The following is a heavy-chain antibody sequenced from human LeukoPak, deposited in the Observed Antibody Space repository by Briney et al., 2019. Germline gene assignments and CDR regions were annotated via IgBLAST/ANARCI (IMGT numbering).Heavy chain of an antibody. CDR2: IYYSGST. J-gene: IGHJ4*02. D-gene: IGHD3-3*01. CDR3: ARDFWSGPLDY. Sequence: PSETLSLTCTVSGGSISSYYWSWIRQPPGKGLEWIGYIYYSGSTNYSPSLKSRVTISVDTSKNQFSLKLSSVTAADTAVYYCARDFWSGPLDYWGQGTLVTVSS. V-gene: IGHV4-59*01. CDR1: GGSISSYY.